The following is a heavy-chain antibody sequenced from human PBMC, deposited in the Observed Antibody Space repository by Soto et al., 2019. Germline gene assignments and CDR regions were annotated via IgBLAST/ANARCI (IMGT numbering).Heavy chain of an antibody. CDR3: ASLDTARVETAGY. CDR1: GFTFSNYA. CDR2: IDASGGGT. D-gene: IGHD5-18*01. Sequence: SGGSLRLSCEASGFTFSNYAMGWVRQAPGKGLEWVSAIDASGGGTYYVESVKGRFTISKDHAKNSLYLQMNSLRVEDTALYYCASLDTARVETAGYWGQGTRVTVSS. V-gene: IGHV3-23*01. J-gene: IGHJ4*02.